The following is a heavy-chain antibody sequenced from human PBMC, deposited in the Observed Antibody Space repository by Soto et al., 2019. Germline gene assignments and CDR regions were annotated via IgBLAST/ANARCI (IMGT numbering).Heavy chain of an antibody. CDR2: ITPVFGTP. Sequence: QVVQSGAEVRRPGSSVKVSCKASGGTFGNFVINWVRQAPGQGLEWMGGITPVFGTPHYAQRFQGRVTITADESTETVYMEMGGLRVGDTAVYYCAREPTVDTTGYFYYFDFWGQGTLVSVSA. V-gene: IGHV1-69*01. J-gene: IGHJ4*02. D-gene: IGHD3-9*01. CDR3: AREPTVDTTGYFYYFDF. CDR1: GGTFGNFV.